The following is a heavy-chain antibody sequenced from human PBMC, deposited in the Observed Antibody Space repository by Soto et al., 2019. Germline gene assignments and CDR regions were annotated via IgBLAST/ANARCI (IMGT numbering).Heavy chain of an antibody. CDR1: GGSISPYY. CDR2: MYYSGRT. CDR3: ARGPPSPRILGPSRGPYFDP. D-gene: IGHD1-26*01. V-gene: IGHV4-59*01. J-gene: IGHJ5*02. Sequence: KPSETLSLTCSVSGGSISPYYWLWIRQGPGGGLEWIAYMYYSGRTNFNPSLKSRVTMSIETSRNQISLKMQSVTAADTAVYYCARGPPSPRILGPSRGPYFDPWGQGSLVTVSS.